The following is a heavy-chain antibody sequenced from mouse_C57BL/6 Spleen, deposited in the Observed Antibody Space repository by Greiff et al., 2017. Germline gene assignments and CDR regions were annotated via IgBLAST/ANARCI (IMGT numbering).Heavy chain of an antibody. CDR3: ARSSYYGSSFQAWFAY. D-gene: IGHD1-1*01. CDR2: IFPGSGST. Sequence: QVQLKESGPELVKPGASVKISCKASGYTFTDYYINWVKQRPGQGLEWIGWIFPGSGSTYYNEKFKGKATLTVDKSSSTAYMLLSSLTSEDSAVYFCARSSYYGSSFQAWFAYWGQGTLVTVSA. J-gene: IGHJ3*01. CDR1: GYTFTDYY. V-gene: IGHV1-75*01.